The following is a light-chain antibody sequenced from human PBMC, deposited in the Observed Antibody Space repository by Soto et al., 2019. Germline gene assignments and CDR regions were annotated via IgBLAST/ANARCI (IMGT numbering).Light chain of an antibody. CDR2: WAS. V-gene: IGKV4-1*01. Sequence: DVVLTQSPDSLAMSLGETATITCKTSQNALFSASNKNYIAWYQRRPGQPLKLLFYWASTRASGVPERFSGSGSGTDFTLTLSSLQPDDAAIYYCQQYFSIPMFTFAQGTKLQIK. CDR3: QQYFSIPMFT. J-gene: IGKJ2*01. CDR1: QNALFSASNKNY.